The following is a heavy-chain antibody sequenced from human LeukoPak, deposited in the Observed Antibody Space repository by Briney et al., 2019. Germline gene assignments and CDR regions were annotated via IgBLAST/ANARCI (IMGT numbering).Heavy chain of an antibody. V-gene: IGHV3-21*01. CDR1: GFTFSSYS. D-gene: IGHD6-13*01. CDR2: ISSSSSYI. CDR3: ARGLGAAANNWFDP. J-gene: IGHJ5*02. Sequence: GGSLRLSCAASGFTFSSYSMNWVRQAQGKGLEWVQSISSSSSYIYYADSVKGRFTISRDNAKNSLYLQMNSLRAEDTAVYYCARGLGAAANNWFDPWGQGTLVTVSS.